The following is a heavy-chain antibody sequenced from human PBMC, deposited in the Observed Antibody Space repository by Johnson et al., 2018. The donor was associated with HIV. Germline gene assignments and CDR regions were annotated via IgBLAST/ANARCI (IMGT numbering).Heavy chain of an antibody. V-gene: IGHV3-33*05. J-gene: IGHJ3*02. CDR2: IAHDESIT. CDR1: GFTFADYG. Sequence: QMQLVESGGGVVQPGRSLRLSCAASGFTFADYGMHWVRQPPGKGLEWVAFIAHDESITHYADSVKGRFTMSRDNSKNTLYLQMNSLRAEDTAVYYCAKDSNRWELLQDAFDIWGQGTMVTVSS. D-gene: IGHD1-26*01. CDR3: AKDSNRWELLQDAFDI.